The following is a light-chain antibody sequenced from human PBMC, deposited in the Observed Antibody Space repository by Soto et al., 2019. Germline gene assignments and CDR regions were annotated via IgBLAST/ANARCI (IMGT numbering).Light chain of an antibody. Sequence: SVLSRSKFTMYVSPGEVNILSRMASQSVSSYLAWYQQKPGQAPRPLIFGASSRATGIPDKFSGSGSGTDLHLTISRLERNAFEVYYRQHDGSPCWTFGQGTKVDIK. CDR1: QSVSSY. CDR3: QHDGSPCWT. V-gene: IGKV3-20*01. J-gene: IGKJ1*01. CDR2: GAS.